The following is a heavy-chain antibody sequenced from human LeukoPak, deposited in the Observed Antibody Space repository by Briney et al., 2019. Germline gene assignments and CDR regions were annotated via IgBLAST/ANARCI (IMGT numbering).Heavy chain of an antibody. CDR3: ARDRGKVITMVRGNYGMDV. CDR1: GYTFTSYG. V-gene: IGHV1-18*04. J-gene: IGHJ6*04. CDR2: ISAYNGNT. Sequence: ASVKLSCTASGYTFTSYGISWVRQAPGQGLEWMGGISAYNGNTNYAQKLQGRVTMTTDTSTNTAYMELRSLRSDDTAVYYCARDRGKVITMVRGNYGMDVWGKGTTVTVSS. D-gene: IGHD3-10*01.